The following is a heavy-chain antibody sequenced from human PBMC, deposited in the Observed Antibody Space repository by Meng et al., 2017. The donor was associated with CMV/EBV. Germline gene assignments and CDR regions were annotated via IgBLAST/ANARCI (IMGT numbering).Heavy chain of an antibody. CDR3: AGGIAAAGEVDY. CDR1: GFTFSSYS. Sequence: GGSLRLSCAASGFTFSSYSMNWVRQAPGKGLEWVSSISSSSSYIYYADSVQGRFTISRDNAKNSLYLQMNSLRAEDTAVYYCAGGIAAAGEVDYWGQGTLVTVSS. V-gene: IGHV3-21*01. J-gene: IGHJ4*02. D-gene: IGHD6-13*01. CDR2: ISSSSSYI.